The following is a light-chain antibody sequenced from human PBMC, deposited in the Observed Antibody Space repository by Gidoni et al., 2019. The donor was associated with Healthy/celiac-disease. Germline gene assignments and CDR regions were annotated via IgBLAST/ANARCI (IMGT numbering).Light chain of an antibody. Sequence: IQLTQSPSSLSASVRDRVTITYRASQGISRYLAWYQQKPGTAPKLLIYAASTVQSGVPSRFSGSGSGTDFTLTISSLQPEDFATYYCQQLNSYPPTYTFGQGTKLEIK. V-gene: IGKV1-9*01. CDR1: QGISRY. J-gene: IGKJ2*01. CDR3: QQLNSYPPTYT. CDR2: AAS.